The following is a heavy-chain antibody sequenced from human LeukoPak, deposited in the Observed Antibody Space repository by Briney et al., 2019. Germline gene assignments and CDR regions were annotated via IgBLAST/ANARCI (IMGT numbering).Heavy chain of an antibody. CDR3: ARRVYGSGSYSVADY. J-gene: IGHJ4*02. V-gene: IGHV1-69*04. D-gene: IGHD3-10*01. Sequence: ASVKVSCKASGGVFTTYAVSWVRQAPGQGLEWMGRIIPILGIANYVQKFQGRVTITADKSTSTAYMELSSLRSEDTAVYYCARRVYGSGSYSVADYWGQGTLVTVSS. CDR1: GGVFTTYA. CDR2: IIPILGIA.